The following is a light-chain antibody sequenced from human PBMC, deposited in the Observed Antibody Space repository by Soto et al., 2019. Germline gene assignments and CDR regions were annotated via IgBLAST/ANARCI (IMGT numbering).Light chain of an antibody. CDR1: QSISNW. CDR2: HAS. CDR3: QQYNSYS. V-gene: IGKV1-5*01. Sequence: IQMTPSPSTLPASVVERVTITCRASQSISNWLAWYQKKPGTAPKVLIYHASNLQSGVPSRFSGSGSGTEFTLTISSLQPDDFATDYCQQYNSYSFGQGTKVDIK. J-gene: IGKJ1*01.